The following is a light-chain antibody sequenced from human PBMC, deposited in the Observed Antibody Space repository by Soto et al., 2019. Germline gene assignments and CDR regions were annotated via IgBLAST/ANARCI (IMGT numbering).Light chain of an antibody. CDR1: SSDVGSSNL. CDR3: CSFASSSTFYV. V-gene: IGLV2-23*01. CDR2: EGS. J-gene: IGLJ1*01. Sequence: QSALTQPASVSGSPGQSITVSRTGTSSDVGSSNLVSWYQQYPGKAPKLIIYEGSRRPSGVSGRFSGSKSGNTASLTISGLQAEDEADYYCCSFASSSTFYVFGTGTKVTVL.